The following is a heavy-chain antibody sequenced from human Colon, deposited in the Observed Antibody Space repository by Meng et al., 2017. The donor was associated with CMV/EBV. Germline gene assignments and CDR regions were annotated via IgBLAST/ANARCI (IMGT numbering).Heavy chain of an antibody. CDR1: GFTLNNFW. J-gene: IGHJ4*01. Sequence: GGSLRLSCRAAPGFTLNNFWMNWVRQAPGKGLEWVANIKEDGSEKYYVDSVKGRFTISRDNAKDSLYLQMNSLRVDDTAVYYCTRGHYDGFWGHGTRVTVSS. CDR3: TRGHYDGF. V-gene: IGHV3-7*04. D-gene: IGHD3-22*01. CDR2: IKEDGSEK.